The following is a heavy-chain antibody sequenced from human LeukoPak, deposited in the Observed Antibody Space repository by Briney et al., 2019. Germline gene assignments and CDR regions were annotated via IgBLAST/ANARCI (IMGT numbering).Heavy chain of an antibody. CDR1: GYTFTGYY. J-gene: IGHJ4*02. Sequence: GASVKVSCKASGYTFTGYYMHRVRQAPGQGLEWMGWINPNSGGTNYAQKFQGRVTMTRDTSISTAYMELSRLRSDDTAVYYCASTLRNYYDSSGYFDYWGQGTLVTVSS. CDR2: INPNSGGT. CDR3: ASTLRNYYDSSGYFDY. D-gene: IGHD3-22*01. V-gene: IGHV1-2*02.